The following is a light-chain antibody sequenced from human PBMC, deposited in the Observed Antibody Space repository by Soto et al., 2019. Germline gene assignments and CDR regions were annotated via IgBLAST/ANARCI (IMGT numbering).Light chain of an antibody. V-gene: IGKV1-5*01. Sequence: DIQMTQSPSTLSASVGDRVTITCRASQSISGWLAWYQQRPGKAPKVLIYDASKLESGVPSRFSGSGSGTEFTLTIRSLQPDDFATYYCQRYDSFSMYTFGQGTKLDIK. CDR2: DAS. J-gene: IGKJ2*01. CDR1: QSISGW. CDR3: QRYDSFSMYT.